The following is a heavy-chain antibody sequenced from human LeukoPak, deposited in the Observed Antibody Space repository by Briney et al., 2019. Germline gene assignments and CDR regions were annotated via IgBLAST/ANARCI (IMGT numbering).Heavy chain of an antibody. D-gene: IGHD5-18*01. CDR1: GFTFDDYA. J-gene: IGHJ2*01. CDR2: ISWNSGSI. Sequence: GGSLRLSCAASGFTFDDYAMHWVRQAPGKGLEWVSGISWNSGSIGYADSVKGRFTISRDNAKNSLYLQMNSLRAEDTALYYCAKDRGYSYGGRGYFDLWGRGTLVTVSS. CDR3: AKDRGYSYGGRGYFDL. V-gene: IGHV3-9*01.